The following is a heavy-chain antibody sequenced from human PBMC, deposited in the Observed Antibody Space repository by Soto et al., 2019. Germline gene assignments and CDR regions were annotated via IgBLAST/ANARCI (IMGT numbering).Heavy chain of an antibody. CDR1: GFTFSSYG. Sequence: QVQLVESGGGVVQPGRSLRLSCAASGFTFSSYGMHWVRQAPGKGLEWVAVISYDGSNKYYADSVKGRFTISRDNSKNTLYLQMNSLRAEDTAVYYCAKDPHSGSYYPQYPTPRMDVWGQGTTVTVSS. D-gene: IGHD1-26*01. J-gene: IGHJ6*02. CDR3: AKDPHSGSYYPQYPTPRMDV. V-gene: IGHV3-30*18. CDR2: ISYDGSNK.